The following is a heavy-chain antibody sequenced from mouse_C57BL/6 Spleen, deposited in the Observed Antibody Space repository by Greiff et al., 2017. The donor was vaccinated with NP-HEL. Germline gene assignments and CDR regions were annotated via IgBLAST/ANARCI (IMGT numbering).Heavy chain of an antibody. D-gene: IGHD1-1*01. Sequence: QVQLQQPGAELVKPGASVKLSCKASGYTFTSYWMHWVKQRPGQGLEWIGEIDPSDSYTNYNQKFKGKSTLTVDKSSSTAYMQLSSLTSEDSAVYYCARSNYGSRCYFDYWGQGTTLTVSS. CDR2: IDPSDSYT. CDR1: GYTFTSYW. CDR3: ARSNYGSRCYFDY. J-gene: IGHJ2*01. V-gene: IGHV1-69*01.